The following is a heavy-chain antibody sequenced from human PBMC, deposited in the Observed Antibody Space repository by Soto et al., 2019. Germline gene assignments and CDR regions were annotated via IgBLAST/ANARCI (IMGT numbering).Heavy chain of an antibody. CDR1: GFTFSSYA. CDR3: AKDPEVDFGSGYYPTNYFDY. J-gene: IGHJ4*02. CDR2: ISGSGGST. V-gene: IGHV3-23*01. Sequence: PGGSLRLSFAASGFTFSSYAMSWVRQSPGQGLEWVSAISGSGGSTYYADSVRGRFTISRDNSKNTLYLPMNSLRAEDTAVYYCAKDPEVDFGSGYYPTNYFDYWGQGTLVTVSS. D-gene: IGHD3-3*01.